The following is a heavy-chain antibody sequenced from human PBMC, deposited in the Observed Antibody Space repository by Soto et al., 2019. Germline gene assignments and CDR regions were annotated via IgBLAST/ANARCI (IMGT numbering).Heavy chain of an antibody. Sequence: VSCKASGGTFSSYAISWVRQAPGQGLEWMGGIIPIFGTANYAQKFQGRVTITADESTSTAYMELSSLRSEDTAVYYCASYIVVVVAATRPHENYYYSMDVWGQGTTVTVSS. CDR2: IIPIFGTA. D-gene: IGHD2-15*01. J-gene: IGHJ6*02. CDR3: ASYIVVVVAATRPHENYYYSMDV. V-gene: IGHV1-69*01. CDR1: GGTFSSYA.